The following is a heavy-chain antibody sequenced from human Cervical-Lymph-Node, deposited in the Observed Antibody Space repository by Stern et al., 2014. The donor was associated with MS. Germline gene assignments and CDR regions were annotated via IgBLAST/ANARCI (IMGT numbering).Heavy chain of an antibody. CDR1: GGSISTFY. D-gene: IGHD3-22*01. V-gene: IGHV4-59*01. CDR3: ARRDYYDSSGYYDDAFDI. J-gene: IGHJ3*02. Sequence: QVQLVESGPGLVKPSETLSLTCTVSGGSISTFYWSWIRQPPGKGLEWIGHINYSGSTNYNPSLKSRVTISVDTSKNHFSLKLSSVTAADTAVYYCARRDYYDSSGYYDDAFDIWGQGTMVTVSS. CDR2: INYSGST.